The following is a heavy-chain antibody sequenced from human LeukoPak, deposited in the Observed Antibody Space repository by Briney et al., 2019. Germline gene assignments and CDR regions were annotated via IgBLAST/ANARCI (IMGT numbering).Heavy chain of an antibody. V-gene: IGHV3-30*18. CDR2: ISYDGSNK. CDR3: AKDERHYGMDV. CDR1: GFTFSSYG. Sequence: PGGSLRLSCAASGFTFSSYGIHWVRQAPGKGLEWVAVISYDGSNKYYADSVKGRFTISRDNSKNTLYLQMNSLRAEDTAVYYCAKDERHYGMDVWGQGTTVTVSS. J-gene: IGHJ6*02.